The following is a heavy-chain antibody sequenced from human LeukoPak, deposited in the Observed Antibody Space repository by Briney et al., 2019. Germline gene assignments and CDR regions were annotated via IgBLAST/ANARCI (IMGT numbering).Heavy chain of an antibody. CDR3: ARSGYLVVIAYDAFDI. CDR1: GYTFTNYY. D-gene: IGHD2-21*01. Sequence: ASVKVSCKPFGYTFTNYYIHWVRQAPGQGLEWMGIINPRGDYTTYAQNFQGRVTMTRDTSTSTIYMELSSLRSEDTAVYYCARSGYLVVIAYDAFDIWGQGTMVTVSS. V-gene: IGHV1-46*01. J-gene: IGHJ3*02. CDR2: INPRGDYT.